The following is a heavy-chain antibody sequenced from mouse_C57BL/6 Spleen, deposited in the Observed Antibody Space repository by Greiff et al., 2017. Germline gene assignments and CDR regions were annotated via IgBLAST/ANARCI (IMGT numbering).Heavy chain of an antibody. V-gene: IGHV1-9*01. CDR2: ILPGSGST. CDR3: ARGLGNYGWYFDV. Sequence: QVQLQQSGAELMKPGASVKLSCKATGYTFTGYWIEWVKQRPGHGLEWIGEILPGSGSTNYNEKFKGKATFTADTSSNTAYMQLSSLTTEDSAIYYCARGLGNYGWYFDVWGTGTTVTVSS. CDR1: GYTFTGYW. J-gene: IGHJ1*03. D-gene: IGHD2-1*01.